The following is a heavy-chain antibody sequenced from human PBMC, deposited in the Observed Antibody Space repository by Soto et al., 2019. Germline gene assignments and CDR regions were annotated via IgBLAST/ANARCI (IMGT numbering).Heavy chain of an antibody. V-gene: IGHV4-34*01. CDR2: INHSGST. J-gene: IGHJ6*03. CDR1: GGSFSGYY. Sequence: SETLSLTCAVYGGSFSGYYWSWIRQPPGKGLEWIGEINHSGSTNYNPSLKSRVTISVDTSKNQFSLKLSSVTAADTAVYYCARGAGYCSSTSCYPYYYYYMDVWGKGTTVT. D-gene: IGHD2-2*01. CDR3: ARGAGYCSSTSCYPYYYYYMDV.